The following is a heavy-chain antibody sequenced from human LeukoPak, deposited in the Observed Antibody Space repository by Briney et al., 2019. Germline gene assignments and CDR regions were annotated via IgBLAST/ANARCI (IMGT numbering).Heavy chain of an antibody. Sequence: SETLSLTCTVSGGSISSYYWSWIRQPPGKGLEWIGYIYYSGSTNYNPSLKSRVTISVDTSKNQFSLKLSTVTAADTAVYYCARDRRSYGMDVWGQGTTVTVSS. V-gene: IGHV4-59*01. CDR2: IYYSGST. CDR1: GGSISSYY. CDR3: ARDRRSYGMDV. J-gene: IGHJ6*02.